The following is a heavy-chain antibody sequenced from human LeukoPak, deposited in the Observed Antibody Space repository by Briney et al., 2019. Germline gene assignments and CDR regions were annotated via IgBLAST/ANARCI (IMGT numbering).Heavy chain of an antibody. CDR1: GGSISSYY. CDR3: ARGNITMIVVGPMDV. J-gene: IGHJ6*03. V-gene: IGHV4-59*01. CDR2: IYYSGST. Sequence: SETLSLPCTVSGGSISSYYWSWIRQPPGKGLEWIGYIYYSGSTNYNPSLKSRVTISVDTSKNQFSLKLSSVTAADTAVYYCARGNITMIVVGPMDVWGKGTTVTVSS. D-gene: IGHD3-22*01.